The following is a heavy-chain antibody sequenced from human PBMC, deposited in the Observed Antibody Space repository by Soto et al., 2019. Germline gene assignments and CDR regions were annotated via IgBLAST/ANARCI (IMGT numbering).Heavy chain of an antibody. CDR1: GGYILDDDDY. CDR3: ARDVKEMVRGVSLYYGMDV. Sequence: SETKSLTCTVAGGYILDDDDYWSWISQPPLKGLEWIGCIYYSGSTYYNPSLKSRVTISVDTSKIQFSLKLTSVTAADTAVYYCARDVKEMVRGVSLYYGMDVWGNGTTGTVS. J-gene: IGHJ6*04. CDR2: IYYSGST. V-gene: IGHV4-30-4*01. D-gene: IGHD3-10*01.